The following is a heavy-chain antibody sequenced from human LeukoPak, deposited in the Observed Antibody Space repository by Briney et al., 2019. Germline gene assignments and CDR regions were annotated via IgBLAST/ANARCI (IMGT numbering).Heavy chain of an antibody. V-gene: IGHV3-30*18. CDR1: GFTFSSYA. CDR3: AKSNRAGFDP. J-gene: IGHJ5*02. D-gene: IGHD2/OR15-2a*01. CDR2: ISYDRTNK. Sequence: GGSLRLSCAASGFTFSSYAMSWVRQAPGKGLEWVAIISYDRTNKYYADSVKGRFTISRDNSKNTLYLQMNNLRAEDTAVYYCAKSNRAGFDPWGQGTLVTVSS.